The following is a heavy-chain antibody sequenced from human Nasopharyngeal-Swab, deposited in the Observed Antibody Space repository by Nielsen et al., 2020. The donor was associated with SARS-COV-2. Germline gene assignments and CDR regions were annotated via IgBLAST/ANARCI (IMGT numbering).Heavy chain of an antibody. CDR2: ISYDGSNK. CDR1: GFTFSSYA. Sequence: GESLKISCAASGFTFSSYAMHWVRQAPGKGLEWVAVISYDGSNKYYADSVKGRFTISRDNSKNTLYLQMNSLRAEDTAVYYCARDTMVRGVIKLVYYYGMDVWGQGTTVTVSS. CDR3: ARDTMVRGVIKLVYYYGMDV. D-gene: IGHD3-10*01. V-gene: IGHV3-30-3*01. J-gene: IGHJ6*02.